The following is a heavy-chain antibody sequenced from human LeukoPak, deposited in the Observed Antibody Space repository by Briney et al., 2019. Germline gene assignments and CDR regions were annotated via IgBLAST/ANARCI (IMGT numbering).Heavy chain of an antibody. CDR3: ARHSMIVVGALNAFDY. Sequence: PSETLPLTCTVSGGSISSSSYYWGRIRQPRGKGLEWIGTIYYSGSTYYYPSLKSRVTISVDTSKNQFSQKLSSVTTADTAVYYCARHSMIVVGALNAFDYWGQGTLVTVSS. CDR2: IYYSGST. CDR1: GGSISSSSYY. J-gene: IGHJ4*02. V-gene: IGHV4-39*01. D-gene: IGHD2-15*01.